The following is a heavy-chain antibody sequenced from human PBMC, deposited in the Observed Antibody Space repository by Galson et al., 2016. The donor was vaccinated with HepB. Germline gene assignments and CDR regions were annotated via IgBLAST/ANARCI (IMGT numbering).Heavy chain of an antibody. V-gene: IGHV3-23*01. CDR1: GFIFKNYA. Sequence: SLRLSCAASGFIFKNYAINWIRQAPGKGLEWVSVISGDGDTTYYADSVKGRFSISRDSSKNTVYLQMNNLRVEDTAVYRCAKVQTPLRGTVAYDVFDAWGQGTRVSVSS. J-gene: IGHJ3*01. D-gene: IGHD1-7*01. CDR3: AKVQTPLRGTVAYDVFDA. CDR2: ISGDGDTT.